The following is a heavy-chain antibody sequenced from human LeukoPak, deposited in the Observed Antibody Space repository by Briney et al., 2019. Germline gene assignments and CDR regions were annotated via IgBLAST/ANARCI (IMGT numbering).Heavy chain of an antibody. D-gene: IGHD3-9*01. J-gene: IGHJ5*02. V-gene: IGHV4-4*02. Sequence: SETLSLTCAVSGDSISSSNWWNWVRQSPGKGLEWIGEIFQSGSTSYNPPLKSRATISLDKSKNQFSLKLSSVTAADTAVYYCARGPTYYDILTGYSPRGWFDPWGQGTLVTVSS. CDR3: ARGPTYYDILTGYSPRGWFDP. CDR2: IFQSGST. CDR1: GDSISSSNW.